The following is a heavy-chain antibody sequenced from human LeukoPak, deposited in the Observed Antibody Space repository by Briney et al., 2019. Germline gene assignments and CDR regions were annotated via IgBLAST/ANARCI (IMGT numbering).Heavy chain of an antibody. CDR1: GGSISSSNW. CDR3: ARTYYYDSSGYYPFDY. D-gene: IGHD3-22*01. Sequence: SGTLSLTCAVSGGSISSSNWWSWVRQPPGNGLEWIGEIYHSGSTNYNPSLKSRVTISVDKSKNQFSLKLSSVTAADTAVYYCARTYYYDSSGYYPFDYWGQGTLVTVSS. V-gene: IGHV4-4*02. CDR2: IYHSGST. J-gene: IGHJ4*02.